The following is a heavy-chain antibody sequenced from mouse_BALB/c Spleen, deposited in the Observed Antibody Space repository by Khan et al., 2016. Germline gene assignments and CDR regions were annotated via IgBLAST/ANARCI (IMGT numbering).Heavy chain of an antibody. Sequence: EVKLEESGGGLVQPGGSMKLSCVASGFTFSNYWMNWVRQSPEKGLEWVAEIRLKSNNYATYYAESVKGRFTISRDDSKSSVYLQLNNLRAEDTGIYYCTTGFAYWGQGTLVTVSA. J-gene: IGHJ3*01. CDR2: IRLKSNNYAT. V-gene: IGHV6-6*02. CDR1: GFTFSNYW. CDR3: TTGFAY.